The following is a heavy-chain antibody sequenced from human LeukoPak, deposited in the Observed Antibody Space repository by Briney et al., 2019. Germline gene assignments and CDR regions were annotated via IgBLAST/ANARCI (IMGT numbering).Heavy chain of an antibody. J-gene: IGHJ4*02. D-gene: IGHD3-22*01. CDR3: AKDPSSSGRGGYFDS. Sequence: PGGSLRLSCAASGLTFSSYGIHWVRQAPGKGVEWVALISYDGSNKYYADSVKGRFSISRDNSKNTLYLQMNSLRAEDTAVYYCAKDPSSSGRGGYFDSWGQGTLVTVSS. CDR2: ISYDGSNK. CDR1: GLTFSSYG. V-gene: IGHV3-30*18.